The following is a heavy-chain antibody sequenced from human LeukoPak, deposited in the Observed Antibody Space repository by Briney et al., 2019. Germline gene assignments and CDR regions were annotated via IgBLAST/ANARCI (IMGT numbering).Heavy chain of an antibody. J-gene: IGHJ3*01. CDR1: GFTFSNAW. D-gene: IGHD3-10*01. Sequence: PGGPFRLSCAASGFTFSNAWMSWVRQAPGKGLEWVGRIKSKTDVGTTDYAAPVKGRFTISRDDSKNTLYLQMNSLKTEDTAVYYCTSENLLLAPLWGQGAMVTVSS. CDR3: TSENLLLAPL. V-gene: IGHV3-15*01. CDR2: IKSKTDVGTT.